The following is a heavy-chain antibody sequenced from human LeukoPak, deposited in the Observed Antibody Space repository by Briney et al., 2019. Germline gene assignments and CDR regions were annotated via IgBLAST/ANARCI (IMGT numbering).Heavy chain of an antibody. Sequence: GGPLRLSCTASGFTFGDYAMSWLRQAPGKGLEWVGFIRSKAFGETAEYAASVKGRFTISRDDSKSIAYLQMNSLKTEDTAVYYCTRDRGSSTLGDYWGQGTLVTVSS. D-gene: IGHD7-27*01. J-gene: IGHJ4*02. CDR3: TRDRGSSTLGDY. CDR1: GFTFGDYA. V-gene: IGHV3-49*03. CDR2: IRSKAFGETA.